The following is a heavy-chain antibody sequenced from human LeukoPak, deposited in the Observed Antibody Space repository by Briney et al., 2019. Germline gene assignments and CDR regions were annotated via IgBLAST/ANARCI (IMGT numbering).Heavy chain of an antibody. Sequence: GGSLRLSCVASGFTFSSYAMSWVRQAPGKGLEWVSALSGSGGTTYYADSVKGRFTMSRDNSKNTLYLQMNSLRAEDTAVYYCARIPDPAGIRGVVYYFDYWGQGTLVTVSS. CDR1: GFTFSSYA. J-gene: IGHJ4*02. D-gene: IGHD3-10*01. CDR2: LSGSGGTT. CDR3: ARIPDPAGIRGVVYYFDY. V-gene: IGHV3-23*01.